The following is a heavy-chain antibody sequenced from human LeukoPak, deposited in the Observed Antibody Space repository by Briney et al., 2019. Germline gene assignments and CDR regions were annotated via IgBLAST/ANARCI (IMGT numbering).Heavy chain of an antibody. CDR2: ISGSGGST. CDR3: AKSIRDYDILTGYDYFDY. CDR1: GFTFSSYA. V-gene: IGHV3-23*01. D-gene: IGHD3-9*01. Sequence: PGGSLRLSCAASGFTFSSYAMSWVRQAPGKGLEWVSAISGSGGSTYYADSVKGRFTISRDNSKNTLYLQMNSLRAEDTAVYYCAKSIRDYDILTGYDYFDYWGQGTLVTVSS. J-gene: IGHJ4*02.